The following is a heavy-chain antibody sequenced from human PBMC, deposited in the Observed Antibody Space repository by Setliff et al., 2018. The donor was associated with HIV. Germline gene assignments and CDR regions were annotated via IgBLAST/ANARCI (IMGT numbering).Heavy chain of an antibody. CDR1: GFRFSDAW. Sequence: GGSLRLSCAASGFRFSDAWMTWVRQAPGQGLEWVASISPGGSFMYYGDSVQGRFTISRDDAKSSLYLQMNSLKAEDTATYFCARASPGVVIIPDSWGQGTLVTVSS. CDR3: ARASPGVVIIPDS. D-gene: IGHD3-22*01. J-gene: IGHJ4*02. V-gene: IGHV3-21*01. CDR2: ISPGGSFM.